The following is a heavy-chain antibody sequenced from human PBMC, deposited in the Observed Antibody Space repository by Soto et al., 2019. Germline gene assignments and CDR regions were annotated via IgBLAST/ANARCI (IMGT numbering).Heavy chain of an antibody. Sequence: QITLKESGPTLVKPTQTLTLTCTFSGFSLTTGGVSVGWIRQPPGKALEWLAVIFWDDDKRYSPSLRSRLTITRDTSRDQVVLTITNMDPGDTAKYFCAYYEGELVAGGPPGTTRFTSWGPGALVTVSS. J-gene: IGHJ5*02. D-gene: IGHD6-19*01. CDR2: IFWDDDK. V-gene: IGHV2-5*02. CDR3: AYYEGELVAGGPPGTTRFTS. CDR1: GFSLTTGGVS.